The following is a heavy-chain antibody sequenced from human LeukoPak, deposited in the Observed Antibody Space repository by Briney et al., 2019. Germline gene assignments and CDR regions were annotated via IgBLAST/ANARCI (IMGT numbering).Heavy chain of an antibody. CDR3: ASPGYCSGGSCYPVD. Sequence: SETLSLTCAVSGGSISSGGYSWSWIRQPPGKGLEWIGYIYHSGSTYYNPSLKSRVTISVDTSKNQFSLKLSSVTAADTAVYYCASPGYCSGGSCYPVDWGQGTLVTVSS. CDR2: IYHSGST. J-gene: IGHJ4*02. V-gene: IGHV4-30-2*01. CDR1: GGSISSGGYS. D-gene: IGHD2-15*01.